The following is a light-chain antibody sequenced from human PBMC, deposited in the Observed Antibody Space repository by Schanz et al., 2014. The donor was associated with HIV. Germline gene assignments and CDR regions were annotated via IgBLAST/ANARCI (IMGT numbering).Light chain of an antibody. CDR2: DAS. J-gene: IGKJ1*01. CDR3: QQYGSPPWT. CDR1: QSVSNN. Sequence: EIEMTQSPATLSVSPGERATLSCRASQSVSNNLAWYQQRPGQAPRLLIYDASTRATGIPARFSGSGSGTDFTLTINSLEPEDFAVYYCQQYGSPPWTFGQGTKVEV. V-gene: IGKV3-15*01.